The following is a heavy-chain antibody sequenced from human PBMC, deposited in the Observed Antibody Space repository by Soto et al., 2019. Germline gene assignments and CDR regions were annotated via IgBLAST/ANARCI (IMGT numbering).Heavy chain of an antibody. Sequence: LRLSCVASGFSLANYPMNWVRQTPVEGLEWISYSSPRGDTIYYADSVEGRFTISRDNARNSLSLHMSSLRDEDSALYYCAKGPHTNVGWPYYFESWGQGVPVTVSS. CDR1: GFSLANYP. J-gene: IGHJ4*02. V-gene: IGHV3-48*02. CDR2: SSPRGDTI. D-gene: IGHD6-19*01. CDR3: AKGPHTNVGWPYYFES.